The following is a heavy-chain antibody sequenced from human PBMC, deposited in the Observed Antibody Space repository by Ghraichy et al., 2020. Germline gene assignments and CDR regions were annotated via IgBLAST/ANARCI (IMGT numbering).Heavy chain of an antibody. D-gene: IGHD3-16*01. CDR2: IYYSGTT. CDR1: GGSIDSSSYY. CDR3: TRPFGASPYAYYYGVDV. Sequence: SDTLSLTCIISGGSIDSSSYYWGWIRQPPGKGLEWIGDIYYSGTTYYNPSLKSRATISVDTSKNQLSLKLTSVTAADTAVYYCTRPFGASPYAYYYGVDVWGHGTTVTVSS. V-gene: IGHV4-39*01. J-gene: IGHJ6*02.